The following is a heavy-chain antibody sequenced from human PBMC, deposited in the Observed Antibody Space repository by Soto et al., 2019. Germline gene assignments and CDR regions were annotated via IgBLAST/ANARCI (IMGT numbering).Heavy chain of an antibody. CDR1: GYTFSDFD. V-gene: IGHV1-8*01. CDR2: MNAKSGDT. Sequence: ASVKVSCKASGYTFSDFDINWLRQASGQGPEWMGWMNAKSGDTFFAQRFQGKFNMTWDTSLSTAYLEVGSLTSDDTAMYYCARGNPFNYAGFDVWGQGTTVTV. CDR3: ARGNPFNYAGFDV. D-gene: IGHD3-16*01. J-gene: IGHJ6*02.